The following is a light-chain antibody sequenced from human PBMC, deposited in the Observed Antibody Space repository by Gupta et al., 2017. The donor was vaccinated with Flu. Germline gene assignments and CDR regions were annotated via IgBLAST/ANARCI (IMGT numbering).Light chain of an antibody. CDR2: LGS. J-gene: IGKJ2*03. V-gene: IGKV2-28*01. CDR3: MQALQTPYS. CDR1: QSLLHSNGYNY. Sequence: QSPLSLPVTPGEPASISCRSSQSLLHSNGYNYLDWYLQKPGQSPQLLIYLGSNRASGVPDRFSGSGSGTDFTLKISRVEAEDVGVYYCMQALQTPYSFGQGTKLEIK.